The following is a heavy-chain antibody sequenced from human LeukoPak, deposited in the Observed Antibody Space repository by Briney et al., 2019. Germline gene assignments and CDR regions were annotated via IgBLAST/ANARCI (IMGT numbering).Heavy chain of an antibody. V-gene: IGHV4-39*07. CDR1: GGSMTNNTFY. J-gene: IGHJ5*02. Sequence: KSSETLSLTCTVSGGSMTNNTFYCGWIRQPPGKGLEWIGSIYHTRPTYYNPYLKSRVTISVDTSKTQFSMKLSSVPAEDTAVYYCARVLIWFGQLQDWFDPWGPGTLVTVSS. CDR3: ARVLIWFGQLQDWFDP. D-gene: IGHD3-10*01. CDR2: IYHTRPT.